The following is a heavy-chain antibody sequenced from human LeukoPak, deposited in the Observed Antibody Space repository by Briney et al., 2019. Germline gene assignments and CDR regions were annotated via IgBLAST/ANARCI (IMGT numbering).Heavy chain of an antibody. CDR3: ARLRYYYGSVNWFDP. Sequence: SETLSLTCTVSGGSISSSSYYWGWIRQPPGKGLEWIGSIYYSGSTYYNPSLKSRVTISVDTSKNQFSLKLSSVTAADTAVYYCARLRYYYGSVNWFDPWGQGTLVTVSS. J-gene: IGHJ5*02. V-gene: IGHV4-39*01. D-gene: IGHD3-10*01. CDR2: IYYSGST. CDR1: GGSISSSSYY.